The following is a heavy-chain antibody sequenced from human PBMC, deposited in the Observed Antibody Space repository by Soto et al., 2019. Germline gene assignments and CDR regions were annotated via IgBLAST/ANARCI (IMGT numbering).Heavy chain of an antibody. CDR3: AKFGMATTKRSPPYYIYY. CDR1: GFTFSSYA. D-gene: IGHD1-1*01. V-gene: IGHV3-23*01. J-gene: IGHJ4*02. Sequence: EVQVLESGGGLVQPGGSLRLSCAASGFTFSSYAMSWVRQAPGKGLEWVSSISGSGGGTYYADSVKGRFTFSRDNSKNTLYLQMNSRRAEDTAVYYCAKFGMATTKRSPPYYIYYWGQGALFTVSS. CDR2: ISGSGGGT.